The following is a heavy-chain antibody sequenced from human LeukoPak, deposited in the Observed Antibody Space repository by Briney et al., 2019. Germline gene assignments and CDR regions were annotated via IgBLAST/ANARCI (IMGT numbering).Heavy chain of an antibody. Sequence: ASVKVSCKASGYTFTSYYMHWVRQAPGQGLEWMGWINPNSGGTNYAQKFQGRVTMTRDTSISTAYMELSRLRSDDTAVYYCARGQQQLVRLYYYYYMDVWGKGTTVTVSS. V-gene: IGHV1-2*02. CDR3: ARGQQQLVRLYYYYYMDV. D-gene: IGHD6-13*01. CDR2: INPNSGGT. CDR1: GYTFTSYY. J-gene: IGHJ6*03.